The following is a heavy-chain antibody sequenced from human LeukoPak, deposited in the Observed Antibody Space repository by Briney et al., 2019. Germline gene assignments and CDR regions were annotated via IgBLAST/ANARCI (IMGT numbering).Heavy chain of an antibody. V-gene: IGHV3-21*01. CDR3: ARDGGCTGGSCYRRFDY. CDR2: ISSRSSYI. CDR1: GFTFSSYE. Sequence: PGGSLRLSCAASGFTFSSYEMNWVRQAPGRGLEWVSSISSRSSYIYYADSMKGRFTISRDNAKNSLYLQMNSLRAEDTAVYYCARDGGCTGGSCYRRFDYWGKGTLVTVSS. J-gene: IGHJ4*02. D-gene: IGHD2-15*01.